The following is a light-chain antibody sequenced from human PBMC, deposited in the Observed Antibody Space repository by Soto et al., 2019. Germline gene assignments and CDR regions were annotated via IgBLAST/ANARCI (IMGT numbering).Light chain of an antibody. CDR1: ESIDNW. J-gene: IGKJ1*01. CDR2: AAS. V-gene: IGKV1-5*01. CDR3: QQYNSYPWT. Sequence: DIQMTQSPSTLSASVGDTVTITCRASESIDNWLAWYQQKPGKAPKLLIFAASTLVRGVPSRFSGRGSGTEFTLTISSLQPTDFATYYCQQYNSYPWTFGQGTKVDIK.